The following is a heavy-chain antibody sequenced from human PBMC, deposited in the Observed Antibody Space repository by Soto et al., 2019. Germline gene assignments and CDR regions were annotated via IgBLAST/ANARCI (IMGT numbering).Heavy chain of an antibody. CDR1: SGSLSGYY. D-gene: IGHD6-6*01. V-gene: IGHV4-34*01. CDR3: ARAPKVSGSAQTRPDF. Sequence: SETLSLTCSLYSGSLSGYYWSWIRQPPGKGLEWIGEISPSGTTNYSPSLKSRVSISVDTSKNQFSLNLTSLTAADTAVYYCARAPKVSGSAQTRPDFWGQGSRVTVSS. J-gene: IGHJ4*02. CDR2: ISPSGTT.